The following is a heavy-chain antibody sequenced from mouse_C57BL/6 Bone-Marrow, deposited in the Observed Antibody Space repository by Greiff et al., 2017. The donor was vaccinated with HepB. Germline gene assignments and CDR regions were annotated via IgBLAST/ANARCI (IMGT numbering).Heavy chain of an antibody. Sequence: EVQLVESGGGLVQPGGSLKLSCAASGFTFSDYYMYWVRQTPEKRLEWVAYISNGGGSTYYPETVKGRFTISRDNAKNTLYLQMSRLKSEDTAMYYCARGAVTTHYYAMDYWGQGTSVTVSS. D-gene: IGHD2-2*01. CDR2: ISNGGGST. V-gene: IGHV5-12*01. CDR1: GFTFSDYY. CDR3: ARGAVTTHYYAMDY. J-gene: IGHJ4*01.